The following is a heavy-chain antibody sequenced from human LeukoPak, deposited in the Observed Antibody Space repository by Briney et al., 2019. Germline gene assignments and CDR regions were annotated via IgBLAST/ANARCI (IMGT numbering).Heavy chain of an antibody. CDR3: AVVVVPAAELVPDAFDI. Sequence: PGGSLRLSCAASGFTFSSYEMNWIRQAPGKGREWDSYISSSGSTIYYADSVKGRFTISRDNAKNSLHLQMNSLRAEDTAVYYCAVVVVPAAELVPDAFDIWGQGTMVTVSS. D-gene: IGHD2-2*01. CDR2: ISSSGSTI. V-gene: IGHV3-48*03. J-gene: IGHJ3*02. CDR1: GFTFSSYE.